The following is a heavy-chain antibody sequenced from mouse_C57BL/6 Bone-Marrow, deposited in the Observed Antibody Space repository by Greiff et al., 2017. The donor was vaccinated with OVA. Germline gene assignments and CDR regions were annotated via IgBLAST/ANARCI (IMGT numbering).Heavy chain of an antibody. CDR3: TRGYSNDYAMDY. Sequence: QVQLKESGAELVRPGASVTLSCKASGYTFTDYEMHWVKQTPVHGLEWIGAIDPETGGTAYNQKFKGKAILTADKSSSTAYMELRRLTSEDSAVYYCTRGYSNDYAMDYWGQGTSVTVSA. CDR1: GYTFTDYE. V-gene: IGHV1-15*01. D-gene: IGHD2-5*01. CDR2: IDPETGGT. J-gene: IGHJ4*01.